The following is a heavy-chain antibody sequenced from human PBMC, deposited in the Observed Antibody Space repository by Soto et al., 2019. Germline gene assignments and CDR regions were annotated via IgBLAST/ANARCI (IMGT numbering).Heavy chain of an antibody. CDR1: GFTFNGYG. CDR3: ARVRATISSLWYYDF. D-gene: IGHD2-15*01. Sequence: GGSLRLSCAGFGFTFNGYGMIWVRQAPGKGLEWVAYISTSSSTIYYADSVKGRFAISRDNDKSSVSLHMNSLRGDDTATYYCARVRATISSLWYYDFWGQGTLVTVSS. J-gene: IGHJ4*02. CDR2: ISTSSSTI. V-gene: IGHV3-48*04.